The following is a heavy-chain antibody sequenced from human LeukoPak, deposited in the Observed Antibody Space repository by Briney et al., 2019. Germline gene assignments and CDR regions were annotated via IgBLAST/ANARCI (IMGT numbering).Heavy chain of an antibody. V-gene: IGHV4-31*03. CDR3: ARHSPNATDY. CDR1: GGSISSGGYY. Sequence: SETLSLTCTVSGGSISSGGYYWSWIRQHPGKGLEWIGYIYYSGSTYYNPSLKSRVTISVDTSKNQFSLKLSSVTAADTAVYYCARHSPNATDYWGQGTLVTVSS. J-gene: IGHJ4*02. CDR2: IYYSGST.